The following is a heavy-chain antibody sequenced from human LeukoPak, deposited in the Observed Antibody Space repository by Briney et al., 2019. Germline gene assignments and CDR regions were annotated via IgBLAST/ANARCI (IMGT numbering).Heavy chain of an antibody. CDR2: IIPIFGTA. CDR3: ASRSVLMVYAPDAFDI. CDR1: GGTFSSYA. Sequence: ASVKVSCKASGGTFSSYAISWVRQAPGQGLEWMGGIIPIFGTANYAQKFQGRVTITTDESTSTAYMELSSLRSEDTAVYYCASRSVLMVYAPDAFDIWGQGTMVTVPS. V-gene: IGHV1-69*05. D-gene: IGHD2-8*01. J-gene: IGHJ3*02.